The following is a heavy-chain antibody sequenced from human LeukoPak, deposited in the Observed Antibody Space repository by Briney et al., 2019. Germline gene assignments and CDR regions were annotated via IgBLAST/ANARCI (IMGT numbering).Heavy chain of an antibody. CDR2: INHSGST. D-gene: IGHD3-3*01. J-gene: IGHJ5*02. V-gene: IGHV4-34*01. CDR3: ARGLLRWESDFWSGYYTDDNRFAP. Sequence: SETLSLTCAVYGGSFSGYYWSWIRQPPGKGLEWIGEINHSGSTNYNPSLKSRVTISVDTSNNQFSLNLRSITGAATAVYYCARGLLRWESDFWSGYYTDDNRFAPWGQGTLVTVSS. CDR1: GGSFSGYY.